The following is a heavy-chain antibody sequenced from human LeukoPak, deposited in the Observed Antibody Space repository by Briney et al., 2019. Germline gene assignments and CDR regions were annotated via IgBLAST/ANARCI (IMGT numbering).Heavy chain of an antibody. CDR2: IYHSGST. CDR1: AYSISSGYY. CDR3: AREGTNSGSKNWFDP. Sequence: TSETLSLTCTVSAYSISSGYYWGWIRQPPGKGPEWIGSIYHSGSTYYNPSLKSRVTISVDTSKNQFSLKLSSVTGADTAVYYCAREGTNSGSKNWFDPWGQGTLVTVSS. J-gene: IGHJ5*02. V-gene: IGHV4-38-2*02. D-gene: IGHD1-26*01.